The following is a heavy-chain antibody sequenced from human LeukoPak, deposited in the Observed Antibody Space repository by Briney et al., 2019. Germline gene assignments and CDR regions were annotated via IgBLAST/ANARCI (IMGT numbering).Heavy chain of an antibody. J-gene: IGHJ5*02. Sequence: GGSLRLSCVASGFTFSGYAMQWVRQAPGKGLEWVSAISGVGATTNYADSVKGRFTISRDNAKNSLYLQMNSLRVEDTAVYYCARALLAYCGGDCYNGFDPWGQGTLVTVSS. D-gene: IGHD2-21*02. V-gene: IGHV3-64*02. CDR1: GFTFSGYA. CDR3: ARALLAYCGGDCYNGFDP. CDR2: ISGVGATT.